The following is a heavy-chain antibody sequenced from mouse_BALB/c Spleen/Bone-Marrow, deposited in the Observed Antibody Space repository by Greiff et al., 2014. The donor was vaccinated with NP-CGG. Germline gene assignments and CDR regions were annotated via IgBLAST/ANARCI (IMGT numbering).Heavy chain of an antibody. CDR3: ARYIYYAMDY. V-gene: IGHV14-3*02. CDR1: GFNIKDTY. J-gene: IGHJ4*01. CDR2: IDPANGNT. Sequence: VQLKQSGAELVKPGASVKLSCTASGFNIKDTYMHWVKQRPEQGLEWIGRIDPANGNTKYDPKFQGKATITADTSSNTAYLQLSSLTSEDTAVYYCARYIYYAMDYWGQGTSVTVSS.